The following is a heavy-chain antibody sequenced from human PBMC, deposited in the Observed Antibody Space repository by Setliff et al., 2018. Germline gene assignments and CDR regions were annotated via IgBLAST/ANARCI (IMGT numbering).Heavy chain of an antibody. D-gene: IGHD3-10*01. CDR1: GGSISSYY. J-gene: IGHJ4*02. CDR3: AREAYYYGSGSYPLDY. CDR2: IHYTGST. V-gene: IGHV4-59*01. Sequence: KPSETLSLTCTVSGGSISSYYWSWIRQPPGKGLEWIGYIHYTGSTNYNPSLETRVTISLDTSKNEFSLKLNSVTAADTAVYYCAREAYYYGSGSYPLDYWGQGTLVTVSS.